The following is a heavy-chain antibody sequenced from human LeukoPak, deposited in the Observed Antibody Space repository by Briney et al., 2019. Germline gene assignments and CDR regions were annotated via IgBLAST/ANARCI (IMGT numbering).Heavy chain of an antibody. CDR3: ARGPIQLWIHNAMDV. D-gene: IGHD1-1*01. Sequence: GGSLRLSCTGTGFSFGDHAMSWVRQAPGKGLEWVGFIRSNAYRGTTEYAASVKGRFTISRDDSASIAYLQMNSLKTEDTAVYYCARGPIQLWIHNAMDVWGQGTTVTVSS. CDR1: GFSFGDHA. V-gene: IGHV3-49*04. CDR2: IRSNAYRGTT. J-gene: IGHJ6*02.